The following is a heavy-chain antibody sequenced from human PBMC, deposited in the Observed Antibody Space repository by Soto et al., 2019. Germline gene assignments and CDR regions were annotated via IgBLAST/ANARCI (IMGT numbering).Heavy chain of an antibody. D-gene: IGHD6-19*01. CDR2: IDPSGSYT. V-gene: IGHV5-10-1*01. CDR3: ARRAEDTEYFQH. Sequence: GESLKISCKGSGYSFTSYWISWVRQMPGKGLEWMGRIDPSGSYTNYSPSFQGHVTISADKSISTAYLQWSSLKASDTAMYYCARRAEDTEYFQHWGQGTLVTVSS. CDR1: GYSFTSYW. J-gene: IGHJ1*01.